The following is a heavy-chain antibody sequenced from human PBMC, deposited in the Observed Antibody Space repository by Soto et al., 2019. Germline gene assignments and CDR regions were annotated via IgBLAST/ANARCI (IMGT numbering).Heavy chain of an antibody. V-gene: IGHV3-30-3*01. Sequence: QVQLVESGGGVVQPGRSLRLSCAASGFTFSSYAMHWVRQAPGKGLEWVAVISYDGSNKYYADSVKGRFTISRDNSKNTLYLQMNSLRAEDTAVYYCARVYTQQLVRHYYGMDVWGQGTTVTVSS. CDR3: ARVYTQQLVRHYYGMDV. J-gene: IGHJ6*02. CDR1: GFTFSSYA. CDR2: ISYDGSNK. D-gene: IGHD6-13*01.